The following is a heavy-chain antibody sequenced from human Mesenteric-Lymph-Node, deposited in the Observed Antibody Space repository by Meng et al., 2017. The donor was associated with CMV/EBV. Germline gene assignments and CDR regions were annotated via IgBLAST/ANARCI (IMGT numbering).Heavy chain of an antibody. V-gene: IGHV4-39*01. CDR1: GGSIISSGYY. CDR3: ARPHYYGSGSSPWFDP. CDR2: IYYSGST. Sequence: QLQLQESGPGLVKPSYTLSSTCTVYGGSIISSGYYWGWIRQPPGKGWEWIGSIYYSGSTYYNPSLKSRVTISVDTSKNQFSLKLSSVTAADTAVYYCARPHYYGSGSSPWFDPWGQGTLVTVSS. J-gene: IGHJ5*02. D-gene: IGHD3-10*01.